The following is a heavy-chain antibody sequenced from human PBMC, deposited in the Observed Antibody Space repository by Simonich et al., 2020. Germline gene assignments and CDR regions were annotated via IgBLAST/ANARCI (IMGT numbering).Heavy chain of an antibody. CDR1: GGSISSSSDY. Sequence: QLQLQESGPGLVKPSETLSLTCTVSGGSISSSSDYWGWIRQPPGKGLEWIGSIYYSWSTDQNPARKSRVTISVDTSKNQFDLKLSSVTAADTAGYYCARHAGFAFDIWGQGTMVTVSS. J-gene: IGHJ3*02. CDR3: ARHAGFAFDI. V-gene: IGHV4-39*01. D-gene: IGHD6-13*01. CDR2: IYYSWST.